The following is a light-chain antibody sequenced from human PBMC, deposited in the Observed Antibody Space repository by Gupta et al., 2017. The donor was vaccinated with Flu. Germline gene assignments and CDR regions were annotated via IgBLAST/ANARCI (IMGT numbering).Light chain of an antibody. CDR3: QQDDAYPWT. CDR2: ATS. V-gene: IGKV1-8*01. J-gene: IGKJ1*01. Sequence: AIRMTQSPSSFSASTGDRVTITCRASQGISSYLAWYQQKPGRAPKLLIYATSTLQSGVPSTFSGSGSGTDFTLTISCLQSDDFATYYCQQDDAYPWTFGQGTKVEI. CDR1: QGISSY.